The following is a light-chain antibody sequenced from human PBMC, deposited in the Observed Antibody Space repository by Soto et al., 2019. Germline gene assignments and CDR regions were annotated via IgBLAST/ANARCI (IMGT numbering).Light chain of an antibody. J-gene: IGKJ4*01. CDR1: QSVSSSY. CDR2: GAS. Sequence: EIVLTQSPGTLSLSPGGRATLSCRASQSVSSSYLAWYQQKPGQAPRLLIFGASSRATGIPDRFSGSGSGTDFTLTISRLEPEDFAVYHCQQYGRSPLTFGGGTKVDIK. V-gene: IGKV3-20*01. CDR3: QQYGRSPLT.